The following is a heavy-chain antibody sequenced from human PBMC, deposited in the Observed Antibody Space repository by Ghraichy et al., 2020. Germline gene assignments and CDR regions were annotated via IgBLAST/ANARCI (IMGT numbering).Heavy chain of an antibody. CDR2: ISSNGGST. J-gene: IGHJ5*02. V-gene: IGHV3-64D*06. CDR1: GFTFSSYA. CDR3: VKGFDCSSTSCYFSWFDP. Sequence: GGSLRLSCSASGFTFSSYAMHWVRQAPGKGLEYVSAISSNGGSTYYADSVKGRFTISRDNSKNTLYLQMSSLRAEDTAVYYCVKGFDCSSTSCYFSWFDPWGQGTLVTVSS. D-gene: IGHD2-2*01.